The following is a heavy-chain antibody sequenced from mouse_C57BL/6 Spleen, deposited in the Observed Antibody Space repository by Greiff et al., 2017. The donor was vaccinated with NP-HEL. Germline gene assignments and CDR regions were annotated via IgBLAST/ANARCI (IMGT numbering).Heavy chain of an antibody. CDR3: ARGLITTVVAPYYAMDY. CDR1: GYTFTSYW. D-gene: IGHD1-1*01. V-gene: IGHV1-69*01. Sequence: QVQLQQPGAELVMPGASVKLSCKASGYTFTSYWMHWVKQRPGQGLEWIGEIDPSDSYTNYNQKFKGKSTLTVDKSSSTAYMQLSSLTSEDSAVYYCARGLITTVVAPYYAMDYWGQGTSVTVSS. J-gene: IGHJ4*01. CDR2: IDPSDSYT.